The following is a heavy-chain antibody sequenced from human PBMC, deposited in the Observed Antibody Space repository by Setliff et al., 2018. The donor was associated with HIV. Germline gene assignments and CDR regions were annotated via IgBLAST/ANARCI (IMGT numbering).Heavy chain of an antibody. J-gene: IGHJ4*02. CDR1: GGSINRSNYY. D-gene: IGHD3-10*01. Sequence: SETLSLTCTVPGGSINRSNYYWGWIRQPPGKGLEWIGTISYTGSTYYDPSLKSRVTISLDTSKNQFFLKLSSVTAPDTAIYYCGRENPGDYWGQGTLVTVSS. CDR3: GRENPGDY. V-gene: IGHV4-39*02. CDR2: ISYTGST.